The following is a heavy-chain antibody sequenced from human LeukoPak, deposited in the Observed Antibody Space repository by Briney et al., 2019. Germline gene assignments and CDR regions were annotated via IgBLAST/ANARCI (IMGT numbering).Heavy chain of an antibody. Sequence: TSETLSLTCTVSGGSISSYYWSWIRQPAGKGLEWLGRIYASGSTNYNPSLKRRVTMSVDTSQNQFFLKVNSVTAADTAVYYCARVTQKLERIAVARTSEWRANWYFDLWGRGTLVTVSS. J-gene: IGHJ2*01. CDR2: IYASGST. CDR1: GGSISSYY. V-gene: IGHV4-4*07. CDR3: ARVTQKLERIAVARTSEWRANWYFDL. D-gene: IGHD6-19*01.